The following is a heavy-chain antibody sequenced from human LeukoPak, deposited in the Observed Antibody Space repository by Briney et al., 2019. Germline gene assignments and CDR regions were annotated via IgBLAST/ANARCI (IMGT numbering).Heavy chain of an antibody. Sequence: GGSLRLSCAVSGLTSSTYATSYAMTWVRQAPEKGLEWVSGISGSGGSTYYAESVKGRFTISRDNFKNTLYLQMNSLRDDDTAIYYCAKGATSGWLLYWFDPWGQGTLVTVSS. CDR3: AKGATSGWLLYWFDP. D-gene: IGHD6-19*01. V-gene: IGHV3-23*01. CDR2: ISGSGGST. CDR1: GLTSSTYATSYA. J-gene: IGHJ5*02.